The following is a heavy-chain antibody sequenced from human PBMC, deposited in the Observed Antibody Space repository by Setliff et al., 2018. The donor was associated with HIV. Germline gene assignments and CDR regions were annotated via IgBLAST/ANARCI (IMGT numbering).Heavy chain of an antibody. CDR1: GGSIGGYY. D-gene: IGHD3-10*01. J-gene: IGHJ3*01. V-gene: IGHV4-4*08. Sequence: SETLSLTCTVSGGSIGGYYWSWIRQPPGTGLEWLGCIYSGGSTNYNPSRESRVTISLDTSKNQFSLRLTSVTAADTAVYYCARVRSYGSAYDAFDVWGPGTMVTVSS. CDR3: ARVRSYGSAYDAFDV. CDR2: IYSGGST.